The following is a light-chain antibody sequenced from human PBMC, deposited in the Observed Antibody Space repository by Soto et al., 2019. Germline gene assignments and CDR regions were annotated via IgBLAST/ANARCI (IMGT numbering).Light chain of an antibody. Sequence: QAVVTQEPSLTVSPGGTVTLTCGSSTGAVTSNHHPYWFQQMAGQAPRTLIYDASNKHSWTPARFSGSLLGDKAALTLSGAQPEDEAQYYCLLSYNAARVFGGGTKVTVL. V-gene: IGLV7-46*01. J-gene: IGLJ2*01. CDR3: LLSYNAARV. CDR2: DAS. CDR1: TGAVTSNHH.